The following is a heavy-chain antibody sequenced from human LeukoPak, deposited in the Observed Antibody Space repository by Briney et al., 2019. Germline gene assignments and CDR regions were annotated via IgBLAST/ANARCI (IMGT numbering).Heavy chain of an antibody. CDR2: IYYSGST. V-gene: IGHV4-59*01. J-gene: IGHJ4*02. CDR1: GGSISSYY. D-gene: IGHD2-21*01. Sequence: SETLSLTCTVSGGSISSYYWSWIRQPPGKGLEWIGYIYYSGSTNYNPSLKSRVTISVDTSKNQFSLKLSSVTAADTAVYYCARFNSPICGGDCLNYFDYWGQGTLVTVSS. CDR3: ARFNSPICGGDCLNYFDY.